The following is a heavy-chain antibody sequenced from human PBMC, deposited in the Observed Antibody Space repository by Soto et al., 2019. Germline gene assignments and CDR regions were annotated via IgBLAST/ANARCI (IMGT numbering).Heavy chain of an antibody. Sequence: QVQLLESGPGLVKPSQTLSLICIVSGASISSGGYYWSWIRQRPGGGLEWLGFIYYSGISHYNPSLKSRATISVDTSKNQFSLKLISVTAADTAVYYCARTEWIQLWFDYWGQGALVTVS. CDR2: IYYSGIS. V-gene: IGHV4-31*03. J-gene: IGHJ4*02. CDR1: GASISSGGYY. D-gene: IGHD5-18*01. CDR3: ARTEWIQLWFDY.